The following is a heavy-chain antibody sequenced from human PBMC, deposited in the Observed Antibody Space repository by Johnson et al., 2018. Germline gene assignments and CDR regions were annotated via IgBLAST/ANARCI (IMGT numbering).Heavy chain of an antibody. D-gene: IGHD3-10*01. CDR3: VKGPYYYISGTYLQD. CDR2: VSGSGGST. CDR1: GLTFINNA. Sequence: VQLVQSGGGLVQPGGSLRLSCAASGLTFINNAMSWVRQAPGKGLEWVSTVSGSGGSTYYADSGKGRFTISRDNYKNQLYLQMNSLRAEDTAVYYCVKGPYYYISGTYLQDWGQGTLVTVSS. V-gene: IGHV3-23*04. J-gene: IGHJ1*01.